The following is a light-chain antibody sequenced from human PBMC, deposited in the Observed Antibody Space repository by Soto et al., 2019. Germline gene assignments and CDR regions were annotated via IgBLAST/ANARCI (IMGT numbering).Light chain of an antibody. V-gene: IGKV1-39*01. CDR3: QQSYSAPFT. J-gene: IGKJ3*01. CDR1: RSLKGY. Sequence: DIQLTQSPSSLSASVGDRVTITCRASRSLKGYLSWYQQIPGRAPRLLIHAASSLRSGVPSRFSGSESGTDFTLTISSLQPEDFATYFCQQSYSAPFTFGPGTKVEIK. CDR2: AAS.